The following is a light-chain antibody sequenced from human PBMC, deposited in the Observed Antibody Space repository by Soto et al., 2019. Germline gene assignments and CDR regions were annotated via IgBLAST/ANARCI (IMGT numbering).Light chain of an antibody. CDR2: DAS. V-gene: IGKV3-11*01. CDR1: QSVSSY. Sequence: EIVLTQYPATLSLSPGERATLSCRASQSVSSYFAWYQQKPGQAPRLLIYDASNRATGIPARFSGRGSGTDFTLTISSLEPEEFAGYYCQQRRNWWTFGQGTTVEIK. J-gene: IGKJ1*01. CDR3: QQRRNWWT.